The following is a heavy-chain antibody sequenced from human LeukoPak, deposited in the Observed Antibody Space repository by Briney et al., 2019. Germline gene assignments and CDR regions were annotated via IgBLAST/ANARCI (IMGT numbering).Heavy chain of an antibody. CDR3: ARIVAAAPYGMDV. V-gene: IGHV3-21*01. Sequence: PGGSLRLSCVASGFTFSSYSMNWVRQAPGKGLEWVPAISSRSNYIYYADSVKGRFTISRDNAKNSLYVQMNSLRAEDTAVYYCARIVAAAPYGMDVWGQGTTVTVSS. CDR2: ISSRSNYI. CDR1: GFTFSSYS. D-gene: IGHD6-25*01. J-gene: IGHJ6*02.